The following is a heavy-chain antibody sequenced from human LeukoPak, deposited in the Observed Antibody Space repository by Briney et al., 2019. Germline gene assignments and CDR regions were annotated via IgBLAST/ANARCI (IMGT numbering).Heavy chain of an antibody. J-gene: IGHJ4*02. CDR1: GYTFTGYY. CDR2: INPSGGST. Sequence: ASVKVSCKASGYTFTGYYMHWVRQAPGQGLEWMGIINPSGGSTSYAQKFQGRVTMTRDMYTRTVYMELSSLRSEDTAVYYCARDTGSGWYYFDYWGQGTLVTVSS. CDR3: ARDTGSGWYYFDY. V-gene: IGHV1-46*01. D-gene: IGHD6-19*01.